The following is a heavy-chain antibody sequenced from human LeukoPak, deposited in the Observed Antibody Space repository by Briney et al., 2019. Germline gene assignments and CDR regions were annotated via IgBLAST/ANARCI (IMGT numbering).Heavy chain of an antibody. CDR2: ISGSGGST. CDR1: GFTFSSYA. Sequence: GGSLRLSCAASGFTFSSYAMSRVRQAPGKGLEWVSAISGSGGSTYYADSVKGRFTISRDNSKNTLYLQMNSLRAEDTAVYYCAKHWRKPSYIVVVTAIRGGSFDYWGQGTLVTVSS. CDR3: AKHWRKPSYIVVVTAIRGGSFDY. D-gene: IGHD2-21*02. V-gene: IGHV3-23*01. J-gene: IGHJ4*02.